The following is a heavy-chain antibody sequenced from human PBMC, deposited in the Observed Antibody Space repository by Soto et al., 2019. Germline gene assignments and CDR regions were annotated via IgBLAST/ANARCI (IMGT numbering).Heavy chain of an antibody. V-gene: IGHV3-11*06. CDR1: GFTFGDSY. CDR2: ISPGSRYP. J-gene: IGHJ5*02. CDR3: VRGGGGGLFDP. D-gene: IGHD2-15*01. Sequence: GGSLRLSCAGSGFTFGDSYMSWIRQAPGKWLEWLSYISPGSRYPAYADSVKGRFTISRDNAKRSLYLQMMSLTTEDTAIYYCVRGGGGGLFDPWGQGTMVTVSS.